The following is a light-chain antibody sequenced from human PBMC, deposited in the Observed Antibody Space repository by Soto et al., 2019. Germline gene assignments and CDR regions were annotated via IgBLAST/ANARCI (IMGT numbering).Light chain of an antibody. V-gene: IGLV2-14*01. CDR1: SSDVGGYNY. J-gene: IGLJ1*01. CDR3: SSYTSISTYV. CDR2: EVS. Sequence: ALAQPASVSWSPGQSITISCTGTSSDVGGYNYVSWYQQHPGKAPKLMIYEVSNRPSGVSNRFSGSKSGNTASLTISGLQAEDESDYYCSSYTSISTYVFGTGTKVTVL.